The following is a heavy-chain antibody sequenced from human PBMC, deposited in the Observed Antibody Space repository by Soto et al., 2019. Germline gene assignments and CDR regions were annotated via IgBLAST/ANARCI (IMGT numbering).Heavy chain of an antibody. D-gene: IGHD2-15*01. CDR3: AKRVAAHPYFDV. V-gene: IGHV5-51*01. J-gene: IGHJ4*02. CDR1: GYIFANEW. Sequence: GESLKISCKGSGYIFANEWIAWARQIPGEGLEWVGIIFPGDSDTRYSPSFQGQVTISADKSINTAYLQWNSLQASDTAMYYCAKRVAAHPYFDVWGQGTLVTVSS. CDR2: IFPGDSDT.